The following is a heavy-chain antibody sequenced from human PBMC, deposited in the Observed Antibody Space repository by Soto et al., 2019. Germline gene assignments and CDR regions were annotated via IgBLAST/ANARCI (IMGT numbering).Heavy chain of an antibody. V-gene: IGHV4-59*01. Sequence: SETLSLTCTVSSGSISTYYWSWIPRPPGKGLEWIGCVDNSGNTDYNPSLKSRVTISVDTSKNQFSLKMNSMTAADTAVYYCARGRISAAANWFDPWGQGTLVTVSS. D-gene: IGHD6-25*01. CDR2: VDNSGNT. CDR1: SGSISTYY. CDR3: ARGRISAAANWFDP. J-gene: IGHJ5*02.